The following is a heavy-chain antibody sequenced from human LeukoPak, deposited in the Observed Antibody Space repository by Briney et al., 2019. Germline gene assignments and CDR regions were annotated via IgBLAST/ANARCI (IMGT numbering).Heavy chain of an antibody. D-gene: IGHD6-6*01. CDR3: ASYIAARAYWYFDL. V-gene: IGHV4-30-2*06. CDR2: IFHTGST. J-gene: IGHJ2*01. Sequence: PSETLSLTCSVSGGSINTGGYHWSWIRQSPAKGLEWIGYIFHTGSTDYNPSLKSRVTISIDTSKNQFSLKLSSVTAADTAVYYCASYIAARAYWYFDLWGRGTLVTVSS. CDR1: GGSINTGGYH.